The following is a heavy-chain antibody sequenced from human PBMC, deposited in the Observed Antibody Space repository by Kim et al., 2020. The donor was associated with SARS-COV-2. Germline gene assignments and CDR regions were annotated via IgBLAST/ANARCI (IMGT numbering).Heavy chain of an antibody. CDR3: AKEQFRSSYYYYGMDV. CDR1: GFTFSSYG. V-gene: IGHV3-33*06. CDR2: IWYDGSNK. D-gene: IGHD3-10*01. J-gene: IGHJ6*02. Sequence: SLRLSCAASGFTFSSYGMHWVRQAPGKGLEWVAVIWYDGSNKYYADSVKGRFTISRDNSKNTLYLQMNSLRAEDTAVYYCAKEQFRSSYYYYGMDVWGQGTTVTVSS.